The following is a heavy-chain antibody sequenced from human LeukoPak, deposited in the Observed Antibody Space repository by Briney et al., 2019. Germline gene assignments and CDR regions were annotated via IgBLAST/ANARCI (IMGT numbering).Heavy chain of an antibody. V-gene: IGHV3-74*01. Sequence: GRSLRLSCAASGFTFSSYWMHWVRQAPGKGLVWVSRINSDDSSTSYADSVKGRFTITRDNAKNTLYLQMNSLRDEDTAVYYCARGGFYSSGLIDYWGQGTLVTVSS. CDR1: GFTFSSYW. J-gene: IGHJ4*02. CDR2: INSDDSST. D-gene: IGHD6-19*01. CDR3: ARGGFYSSGLIDY.